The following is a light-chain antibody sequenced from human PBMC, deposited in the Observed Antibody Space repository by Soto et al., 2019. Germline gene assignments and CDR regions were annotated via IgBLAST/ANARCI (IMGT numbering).Light chain of an antibody. V-gene: IGLV2-8*01. CDR1: NSDIGEYNY. J-gene: IGLJ2*01. CDR2: EVT. Sequence: QSALTQPPSASGSPGQSVTIPRTGTNSDIGEYNYVSWYQQHPGKVPKLLIYEVTKRPSGVPDRFSGSKSGNTASLTVSGLQAEDEADYYCSSFAGAPVVFGGGTKLTVL. CDR3: SSFAGAPVV.